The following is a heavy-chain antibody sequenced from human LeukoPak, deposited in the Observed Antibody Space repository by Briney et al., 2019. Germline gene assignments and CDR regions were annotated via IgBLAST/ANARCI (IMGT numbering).Heavy chain of an antibody. J-gene: IGHJ6*02. CDR2: INPNSGGT. Sequence: GASVKVSCKASGYTFTGYYMHWVRQAPGQGLEWMGWINPNSGGTNYAQKFQGRVTMTRDTSISTAYMELSRLRSDDTAVYYCARLAVGYCSGGSCQYYYYYYGMDVWGQGTTVTASS. CDR3: ARLAVGYCSGGSCQYYYYYYGMDV. D-gene: IGHD2-15*01. CDR1: GYTFTGYY. V-gene: IGHV1-2*02.